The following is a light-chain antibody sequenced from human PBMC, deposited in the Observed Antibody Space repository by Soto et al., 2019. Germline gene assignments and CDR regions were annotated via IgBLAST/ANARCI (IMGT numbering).Light chain of an antibody. CDR2: SYN. J-gene: IGLJ1*01. V-gene: IGLV1-44*01. CDR3: AAWDDSLNGDV. CDR1: SSNIGSNT. Sequence: QSVLTQPPSASGTPGQRVTISCSGNSSNIGSNTVNWYQQLPGTAPKLLIYSYNQRPSGVPDRFSGSKSGTSASLAISGLQSEDEADYYFAAWDDSLNGDVFGTGTKLTVL.